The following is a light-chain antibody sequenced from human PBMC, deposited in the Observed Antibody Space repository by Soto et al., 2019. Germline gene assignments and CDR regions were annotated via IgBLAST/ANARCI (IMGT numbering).Light chain of an antibody. CDR1: QSIRNW. J-gene: IGKJ1*01. V-gene: IGKV1-39*01. Sequence: ISMTQSPSNLSSSVGDRVTVNCRASQSIRNWLAWYQQKSGKAPKLLIYAASSLQSGVPSRFSGSGSGTDFTLTISSLQPEDFATYYCQQSYSTPRTFGQGTKVDIK. CDR2: AAS. CDR3: QQSYSTPRT.